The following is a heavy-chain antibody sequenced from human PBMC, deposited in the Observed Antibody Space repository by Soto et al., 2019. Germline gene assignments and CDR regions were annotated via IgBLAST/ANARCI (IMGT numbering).Heavy chain of an antibody. V-gene: IGHV4-61*01. D-gene: IGHD6-13*01. CDR2: IYYSGST. CDR3: ARRRIISGIATYYFDY. CDR1: GGSVSSGSYY. J-gene: IGHJ4*02. Sequence: SETLSLTCTVSGGSVSSGSYYWSWIRQPPGKGLEWFGYIYYSGSTNYNPSLKSRVTISVETSKNQFSLKLSSVTAADTAVYYCARRRIISGIATYYFDYWGQGTLVTVSS.